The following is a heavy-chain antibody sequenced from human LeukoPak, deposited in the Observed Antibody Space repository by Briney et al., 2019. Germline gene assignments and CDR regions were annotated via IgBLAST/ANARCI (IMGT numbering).Heavy chain of an antibody. V-gene: IGHV3-23*01. CDR1: GFTFSSYA. Sequence: PGGSLRLSCAASGFTFSSYAMSWVRQAPGKGLEWVSAISGSDGSTYYADSVKGRFTISRDNSKNTLYLQMNSLRAEDTAVYYCARVGAAGTFSYYFDYWGQGTLVTVSS. D-gene: IGHD6-13*01. J-gene: IGHJ4*02. CDR2: ISGSDGST. CDR3: ARVGAAGTFSYYFDY.